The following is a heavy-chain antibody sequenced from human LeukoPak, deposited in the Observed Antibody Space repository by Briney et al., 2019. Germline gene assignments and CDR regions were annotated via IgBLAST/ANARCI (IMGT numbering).Heavy chain of an antibody. CDR1: GGSISSYY. Sequence: SETLSLTCTVSGGSISSYYWSWIRQPPGKGLEWIGYIYYSGSTNYNPSLKSRVTISVDTSKNQFSLKLSSVTAADTAVYYCARDLHYYDILTGYYSGAFDIWGQGTMVTVSS. CDR3: ARDLHYYDILTGYYSGAFDI. D-gene: IGHD3-9*01. J-gene: IGHJ3*02. V-gene: IGHV4-59*01. CDR2: IYYSGST.